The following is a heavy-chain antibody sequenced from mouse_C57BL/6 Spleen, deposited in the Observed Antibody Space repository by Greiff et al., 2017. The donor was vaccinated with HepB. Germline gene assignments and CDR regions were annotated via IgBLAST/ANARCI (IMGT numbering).Heavy chain of an antibody. CDR2: ISYCGST. D-gene: IGHD1-1*01. CDR1: GYSITSDY. CDR3: ARYRAYGSSQYYFDY. V-gene: IGHV3-8*01. J-gene: IGHJ2*01. Sequence: EVKVVESGPGLAKPSQTLSLTCSVPGYSITSDYWNWIRKFPGNKLEYMGYISYCGSTYYNPSLKSRISITRDTSKNQYYLQLNSVTTEDTATYYCARYRAYGSSQYYFDYWGQGTTLTVSS.